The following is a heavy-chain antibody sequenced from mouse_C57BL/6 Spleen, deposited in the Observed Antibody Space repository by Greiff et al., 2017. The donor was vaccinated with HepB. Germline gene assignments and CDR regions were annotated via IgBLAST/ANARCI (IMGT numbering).Heavy chain of an antibody. D-gene: IGHD2-2*01. CDR2: IYPGSGST. CDR1: GYTFTSYW. V-gene: IGHV1-55*01. J-gene: IGHJ2*01. CDR3: TRYGYDERESFDY. Sequence: QVQLQQPGAELVKPGASVKMSCKASGYTFTSYWITWVKQRPGQGLEWIGDIYPGSGSTNYNEKFKSKATLTVDTSSSTAYLQLSSLTYEDSAVYYCTRYGYDERESFDYWGQGTTLTVSS.